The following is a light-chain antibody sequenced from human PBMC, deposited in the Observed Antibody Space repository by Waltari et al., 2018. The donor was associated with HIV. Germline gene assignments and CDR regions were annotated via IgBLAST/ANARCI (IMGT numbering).Light chain of an antibody. CDR1: NNDVGAYNY. CDR3: ASYTKTATLI. J-gene: IGLJ2*01. V-gene: IGLV2-14*01. Sequence: QSALTQPASVSGSPGQSITISCTGTNNDVGAYNYVSWYQQHPGKTPNLLIFEVNSRPSGISNRCSGSRAGSTASLTSSGLQAEDEADYYCASYTKTATLIFGGGTKLTVL. CDR2: EVN.